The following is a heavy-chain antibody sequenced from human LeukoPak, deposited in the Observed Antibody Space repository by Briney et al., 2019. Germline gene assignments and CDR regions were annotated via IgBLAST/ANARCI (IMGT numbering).Heavy chain of an antibody. V-gene: IGHV4-59*08. J-gene: IGHJ3*02. Sequence: SETLSLTCTVSGGSISSYYWSWIRQPPGKGLEWIGYIYYSGSTNYNPSLKSRVTISVDTSKNQFSLKLSSVTAADTAVYYCASLLWLGVRPINAFDIWGQGTMVTVSS. D-gene: IGHD3-10*01. CDR2: IYYSGST. CDR3: ASLLWLGVRPINAFDI. CDR1: GGSISSYY.